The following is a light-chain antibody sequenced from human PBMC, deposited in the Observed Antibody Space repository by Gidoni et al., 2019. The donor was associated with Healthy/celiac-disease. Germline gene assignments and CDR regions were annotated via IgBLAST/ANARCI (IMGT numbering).Light chain of an antibody. Sequence: QSALTPPASVSGSPGQSITISCTGTSSDVGSYNLVSWYQQHPGKAPKLMIYEVSKRPSGVSHRFSGSKSGNTASLTISGLQAEDEADYYCCSYAGSSTLVVFGGGTKLTVL. CDR2: EVS. CDR3: CSYAGSSTLVV. J-gene: IGLJ2*01. CDR1: SSDVGSYNL. V-gene: IGLV2-23*02.